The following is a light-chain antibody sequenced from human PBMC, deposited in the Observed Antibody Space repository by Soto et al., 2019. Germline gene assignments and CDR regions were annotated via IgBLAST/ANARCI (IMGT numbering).Light chain of an antibody. CDR3: QQRSNWLIS. CDR1: QSVSGY. V-gene: IGKV3-11*01. CDR2: DGS. Sequence: EIVLTQSPATLSLSPGERATLSCRASQSVSGYLAWYHQKPGQAPRLLIYDGSHRAAGIPSRFSGSGSGTDFTLTISGLEPEDFAVYYCQQRSNWLISFGPGTKVDIK. J-gene: IGKJ3*01.